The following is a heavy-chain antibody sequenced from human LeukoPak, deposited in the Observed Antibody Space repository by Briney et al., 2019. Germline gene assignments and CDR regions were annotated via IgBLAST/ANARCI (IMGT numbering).Heavy chain of an antibody. D-gene: IGHD2-15*01. CDR3: AKGPRGDCSGGSCPGDS. J-gene: IGHJ4*02. Sequence: GGSLRLSCAASGFTFSSYGMSWVRQAPGKGLEWVSAISGSGGSTYYADSVKGRFTISRDNSKNTLYVQIKSLRADDTAVYYCAKGPRGDCSGGSCPGDSWGQGTLVTVSS. V-gene: IGHV3-23*01. CDR1: GFTFSSYG. CDR2: ISGSGGST.